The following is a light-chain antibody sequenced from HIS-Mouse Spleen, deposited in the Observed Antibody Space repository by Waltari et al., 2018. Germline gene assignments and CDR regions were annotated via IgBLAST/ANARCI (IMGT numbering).Light chain of an antibody. CDR1: ALPKKY. CDR3: YSTDSSGNHRV. J-gene: IGLJ2*01. CDR2: EDS. Sequence: SYELTQSPSVSVSPGPTATITCPGDALPKKYAYWYQQKSGQTPVLVIYEDSKRPSGIPERFSGSSSGTMATLTISGAQVEDEADYYCYSTDSSGNHRVFGGGTKLTVL. V-gene: IGLV3-10*01.